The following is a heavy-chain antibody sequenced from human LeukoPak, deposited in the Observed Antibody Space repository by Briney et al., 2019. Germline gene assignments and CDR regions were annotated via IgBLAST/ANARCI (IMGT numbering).Heavy chain of an antibody. CDR3: ARVFSSSWPYYYYYYMDV. D-gene: IGHD6-13*01. CDR2: IGTAGDT. J-gene: IGHJ6*03. CDR1: GFTFSSYD. V-gene: IGHV3-13*01. Sequence: GGSLRLSCAASGFTFSSYDMHWVRQATGKGLEWVSAIGTAGDTYYPGSVKGRFTISRDNAKNSLYLQMNSLRAEDTAVYYCARVFSSSWPYYYYYYMDVWGKGTTVTVSS.